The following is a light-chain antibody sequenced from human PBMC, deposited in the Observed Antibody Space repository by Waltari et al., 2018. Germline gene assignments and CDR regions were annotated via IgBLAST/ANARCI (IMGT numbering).Light chain of an antibody. V-gene: IGLV7-46*01. CDR3: LLSYRDARV. CDR2: DTY. Sequence: HAVVTQEPSLTVSPGGTVTLTCDSSAGPVTGDHPPYWFQQKPGQAPRTLIYDTYNKHSWTPARFTGFLLGGKAALTLSGAQPDDEADYYCLLSYRDARVFGGGTKVTVL. J-gene: IGLJ2*01. CDR1: AGPVTGDHP.